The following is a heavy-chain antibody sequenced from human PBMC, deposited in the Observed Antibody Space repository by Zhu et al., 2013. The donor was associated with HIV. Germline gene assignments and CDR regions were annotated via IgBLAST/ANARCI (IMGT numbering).Heavy chain of an antibody. CDR2: ISAYNGNT. Sequence: QVQLVQSGAEVKKPGASVKVSCKASGYTFTSYGISWVRQAPGQGLEWMGWISAYNGNTNYAQKLQGRVTMTTDTSTSTAYMELRSLRSDDTAVYYCAREREPYCSSTSCYVLIVWGQGTLVTVSS. J-gene: IGHJ4*02. D-gene: IGHD2-2*01. CDR1: GYTFTSYG. CDR3: AREREPYCSSTSCYVLIV. V-gene: IGHV1-18*04.